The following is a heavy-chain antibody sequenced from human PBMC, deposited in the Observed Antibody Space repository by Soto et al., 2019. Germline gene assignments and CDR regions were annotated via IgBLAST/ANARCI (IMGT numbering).Heavy chain of an antibody. Sequence: ASVKVSCKTSGYTFTKYTIHWVRQAPGQRLEWMGWINAGNGNKEYSQKFQGRVTITRDTSASTAYMELSSLRSEDSGVYYCARDATLHFDFWKKWNWFDLWGQGTLVTVSS. CDR2: INAGNGNK. CDR1: GYTFTKYT. CDR3: ARDATLHFDFWKKWNWFDL. D-gene: IGHD3-3*01. J-gene: IGHJ5*02. V-gene: IGHV1-3*01.